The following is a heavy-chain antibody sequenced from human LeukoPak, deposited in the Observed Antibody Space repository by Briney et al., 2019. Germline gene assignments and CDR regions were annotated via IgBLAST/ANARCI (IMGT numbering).Heavy chain of an antibody. V-gene: IGHV1-18*01. J-gene: IGHJ5*02. CDR3: ARGLERMYSSSSFDP. CDR1: GYTFTSYG. Sequence: ASVKVSCKASGYTFTSYGISWVRQAPGQGLEWMGWISVYNGNTNYAQKLQGRVTMTTDTSTSTAYMELRSLRSDDTAVYYCARGLERMYSSSSFDPWGQGTLVTVSS. CDR2: ISVYNGNT. D-gene: IGHD6-6*01.